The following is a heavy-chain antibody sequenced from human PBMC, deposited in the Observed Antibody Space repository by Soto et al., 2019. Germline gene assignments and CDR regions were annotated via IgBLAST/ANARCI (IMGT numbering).Heavy chain of an antibody. CDR1: GFPFSSYV. D-gene: IGHD1-1*01. CDR3: ARGGLEPFDY. CDR2: INDYGTTI. J-gene: IGHJ4*02. V-gene: IGHV3-74*01. Sequence: PWGSLRLSCAASGFPFSSYVMSWVRQAPGKGLVWVSRINDYGTTINYAESVEGRFTISRDDAKSEVYLQMNNLRAEDTAVYYCARGGLEPFDYWGQGALVTVSS.